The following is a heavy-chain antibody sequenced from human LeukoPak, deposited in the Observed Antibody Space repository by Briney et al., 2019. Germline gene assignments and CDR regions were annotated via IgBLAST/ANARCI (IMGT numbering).Heavy chain of an antibody. J-gene: IGHJ4*02. D-gene: IGHD6-19*01. CDR3: ARVYHNQYSSGWYGAYYFDY. V-gene: IGHV4-59*01. Sequence: SETLSLXCTVSGGSISSYYWSWIRQPPGKGLEWIGYIYYSGSTNYNPSLKSRVTISVDTSKNQFSLKLGSVTAADTAVYYCARVYHNQYSSGWYGAYYFDYWGQGTLVTVSS. CDR2: IYYSGST. CDR1: GGSISSYY.